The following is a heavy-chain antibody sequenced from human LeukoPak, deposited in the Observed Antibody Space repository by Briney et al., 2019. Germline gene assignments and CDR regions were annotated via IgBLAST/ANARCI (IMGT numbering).Heavy chain of an antibody. D-gene: IGHD6-19*01. CDR2: IYSGGGT. CDR1: GFTVSNTY. Sequence: GGSLRLSCAASGFTVSNTYMSWVRQAPGKGLEWVSLIYSGGGTYSADSVKGRFTISRDISKNTLYLQMNSLRAEDTAVYFCAKGSAVADIYFDYWGQGTLVTVSS. V-gene: IGHV3-53*01. CDR3: AKGSAVADIYFDY. J-gene: IGHJ4*02.